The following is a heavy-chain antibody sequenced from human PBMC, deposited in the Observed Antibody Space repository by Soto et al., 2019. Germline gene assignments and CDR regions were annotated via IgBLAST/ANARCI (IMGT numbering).Heavy chain of an antibody. CDR2: IKSKADGETV. D-gene: IGHD3-9*01. CDR1: GISLNYAW. V-gene: IGHV3-15*01. CDR3: TADVPNDIYPYDF. Sequence: GGSLRLSCAVSGISLNYAWMSWVRQAPGKGLEWVGLIKSKADGETVDYAAAVKGRFTISRDDSKNTLYLQINGLKTEYTAVYYCTADVPNDIYPYDFWGPGTLVTVSS. J-gene: IGHJ4*02.